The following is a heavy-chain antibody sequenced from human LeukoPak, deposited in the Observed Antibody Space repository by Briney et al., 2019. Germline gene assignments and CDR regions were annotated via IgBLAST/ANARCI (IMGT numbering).Heavy chain of an antibody. D-gene: IGHD6-6*01. J-gene: IGHJ4*02. CDR3: AKDRGYSSSDPLVVYFDY. CDR1: GFTFSSYA. Sequence: GGSLRLSCAASGFTFSSYAMSWVRQAPGKGLEWVSAISGSGGSTYYADSVKGRFTISRDNSKNTLYLQMNSLRAEDTAVYYCAKDRGYSSSDPLVVYFDYWGQGTLVTVSS. CDR2: ISGSGGST. V-gene: IGHV3-23*01.